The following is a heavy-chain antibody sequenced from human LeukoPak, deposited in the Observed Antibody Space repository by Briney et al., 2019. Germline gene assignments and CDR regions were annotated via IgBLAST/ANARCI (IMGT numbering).Heavy chain of an antibody. Sequence: ASVKVSCKAYGYTFSSYGVIWVRQPPGRGLEWMGWITGYNGHTKYAEELQDRVTLTREIFTSTAYLELKSLTSDDTAVYFCARFQLPDYYYHYYMDVWGEGTTVTVSS. CDR3: ARFQLPDYYYHYYMDV. CDR2: ITGYNGHT. CDR1: GYTFSSYG. J-gene: IGHJ6*03. D-gene: IGHD2-2*01. V-gene: IGHV1-18*01.